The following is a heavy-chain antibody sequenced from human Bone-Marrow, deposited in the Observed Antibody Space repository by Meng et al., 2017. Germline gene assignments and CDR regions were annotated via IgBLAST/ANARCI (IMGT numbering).Heavy chain of an antibody. Sequence: SVKVSCKASGYTFTGYYMHWVRPAPGQGLEWMGWINPNSGGTNSAQKFQGRVTMTRDTSISTAYMELSRLRSDDTAVYYFARGGVWSGQLWSHLYYFDYWGQGTLVTVSS. J-gene: IGHJ4*02. D-gene: IGHD3-3*01. CDR3: ARGGVWSGQLWSHLYYFDY. CDR1: GYTFTGYY. V-gene: IGHV1-2*02. CDR2: INPNSGGT.